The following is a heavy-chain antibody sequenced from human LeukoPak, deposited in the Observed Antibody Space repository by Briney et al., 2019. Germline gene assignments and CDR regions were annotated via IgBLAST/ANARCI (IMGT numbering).Heavy chain of an antibody. Sequence: PGGSLRLSCAASGFTFSSYWMSWVRQAPGKGLEWVASMNQDGSEKYYVDSVKGRFTISRDNAKNSLYLQMNSLRAEDTAVYYCASRITVIAVRAFDIWGHGTMVTVSS. D-gene: IGHD3-22*01. CDR3: ASRITVIAVRAFDI. CDR2: MNQDGSEK. J-gene: IGHJ3*02. CDR1: GFTFSSYW. V-gene: IGHV3-7*05.